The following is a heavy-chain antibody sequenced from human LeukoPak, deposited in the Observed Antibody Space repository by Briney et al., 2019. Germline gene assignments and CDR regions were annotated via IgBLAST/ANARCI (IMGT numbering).Heavy chain of an antibody. D-gene: IGHD2-2*02. J-gene: IGHJ4*02. CDR3: ARDTTVDCSSTSCYIPNLDY. Sequence: GGSLRLSCAASGFTVSSNYMSWVRQAPGKGLEWVSVMYSGGSTYYADSVKGRFTISRDNSKNTMFLQMNSLRVEDTAVYYCARDTTVDCSSTSCYIPNLDYWGQGTLVTVSS. CDR1: GFTVSSNY. V-gene: IGHV3-66*01. CDR2: MYSGGST.